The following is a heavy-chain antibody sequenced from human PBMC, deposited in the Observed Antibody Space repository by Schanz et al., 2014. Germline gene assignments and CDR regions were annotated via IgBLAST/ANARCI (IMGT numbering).Heavy chain of an antibody. J-gene: IGHJ4*02. CDR3: ARDRRNADLDY. CDR2: VSSSSSYT. D-gene: IGHD1-1*01. CDR1: GFTFSDYY. V-gene: IGHV3-11*06. Sequence: VQLVESGGGWVQPGGSLRLSCAASGFTFSDYYMSWIRQAPGKGLEWVSYVSSSSSYTHYADSVKGRFTISRDNAKNSLYLEMNSLRAEDTALYYCARDRRNADLDYWGQGTLVTVSS.